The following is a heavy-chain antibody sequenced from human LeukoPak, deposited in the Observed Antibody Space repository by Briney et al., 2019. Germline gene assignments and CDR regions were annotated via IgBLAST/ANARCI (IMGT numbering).Heavy chain of an antibody. D-gene: IGHD6-13*01. CDR1: GGSFSSTSYY. V-gene: IGHV4-39*01. J-gene: IGHJ4*02. CDR3: ARLGGGRSSWFGPFDY. Sequence: SETLSLTCTVSGGSFSSTSYYWGWIRQPPGRGLEYIGSIYYGVSTYYNSSLNTLVSISIYTSTNHFSLKLSSVTPAAPAVYFRARLGGGRSSWFGPFDYWGQGTLVTVSS. CDR2: IYYGVST.